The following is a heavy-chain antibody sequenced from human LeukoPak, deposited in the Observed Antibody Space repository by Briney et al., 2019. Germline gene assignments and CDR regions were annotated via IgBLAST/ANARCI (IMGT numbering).Heavy chain of an antibody. D-gene: IGHD3-10*01. Sequence: SETLSLTCTVSGGSISSSSYYWGWIRQPPGKGLEWIRSIYYSGSTYYNPSLKSRVTISVDTSKNQFSLKLSSVTAADTAVYYCARDWLGGSGSYWSKTLNDAFDIWGQGTMVTVSS. CDR1: GGSISSSSYY. CDR2: IYYSGST. V-gene: IGHV4-39*07. CDR3: ARDWLGGSGSYWSKTLNDAFDI. J-gene: IGHJ3*02.